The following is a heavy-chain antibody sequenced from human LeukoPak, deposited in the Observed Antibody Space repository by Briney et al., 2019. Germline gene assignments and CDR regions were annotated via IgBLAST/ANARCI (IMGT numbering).Heavy chain of an antibody. D-gene: IGHD3-10*01. CDR2: IYYSGST. Sequence: PSETLSLTCTVSGGSISSYYWSWIRQPPGKGLEWIGYIYYSGSTNYNPSLKSRVTISVDKSKNQFSLKLSSVTAADTAVYYCAREGAYGSGSHDAFDIWGQGTMVTVSS. J-gene: IGHJ3*02. V-gene: IGHV4-59*12. CDR3: AREGAYGSGSHDAFDI. CDR1: GGSISSYY.